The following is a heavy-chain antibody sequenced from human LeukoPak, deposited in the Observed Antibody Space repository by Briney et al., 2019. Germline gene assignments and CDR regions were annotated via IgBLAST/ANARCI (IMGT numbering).Heavy chain of an antibody. J-gene: IGHJ4*02. Sequence: GWSLRLSCAASGFTFSSYAMHWVRQAPGKGLEWVAVISYDGSNKYYADSVKGRFTISRDNSKNTLYLQMNSLRAEDTAVYYCARGASVAVAGTFLGYWGQGTLVTVSS. CDR1: GFTFSSYA. D-gene: IGHD6-19*01. CDR3: ARGASVAVAGTFLGY. CDR2: ISYDGSNK. V-gene: IGHV3-30-3*01.